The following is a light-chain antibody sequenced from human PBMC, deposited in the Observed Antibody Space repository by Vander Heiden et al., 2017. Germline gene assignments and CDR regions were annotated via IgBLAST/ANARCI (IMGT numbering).Light chain of an antibody. CDR2: DVT. Sequence: QSALTQPPSVSGPPGQSVTISCAGSSTDVGGYNFVSWYQQHPGKVPRLIIYDVTERPSGVPDRFSASRSGNTASLTISGLQTEDEADYYCCSYTGRSWVFGGGTNLAVL. V-gene: IGLV2-11*01. J-gene: IGLJ3*02. CDR3: CSYTGRSWV. CDR1: STDVGGYNF.